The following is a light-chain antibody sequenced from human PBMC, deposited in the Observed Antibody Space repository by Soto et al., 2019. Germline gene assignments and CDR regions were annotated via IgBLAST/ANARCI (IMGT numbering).Light chain of an antibody. V-gene: IGLV1-44*01. CDR3: AAWDDSLTGPV. J-gene: IGLJ3*02. CDR2: SSN. Sequence: QSVLTQPPSASGTPGQRVTISCSGSSSNIGSNTVNWYQQLPGTAPKLLIYSSNQRPSGVPDRFSGSESGTSASLAISGLQSEDEADYYCAAWDDSLTGPVFGGGTKLTVL. CDR1: SSNIGSNT.